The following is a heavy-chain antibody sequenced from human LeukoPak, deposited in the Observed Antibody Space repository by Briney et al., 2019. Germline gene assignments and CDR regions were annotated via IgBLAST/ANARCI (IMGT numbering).Heavy chain of an antibody. V-gene: IGHV4-59*08. CDR3: ARLANRPPDHPEYMDV. J-gene: IGHJ6*02. Sequence: SETLSLTCTVSGDSISSSYWSWIRQSPGKGLEYIGHIYYDGTTKYNPSLESPVTISVDTSKNQFSLKLSSVTAADTAVYYRARLANRPPDHPEYMDVWGQGTTVTVSS. CDR1: GDSISSSY. CDR2: IYYDGTT. D-gene: IGHD1-14*01.